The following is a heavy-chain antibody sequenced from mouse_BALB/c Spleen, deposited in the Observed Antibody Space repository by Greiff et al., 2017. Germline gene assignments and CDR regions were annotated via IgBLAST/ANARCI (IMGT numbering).Heavy chain of an antibody. CDR2: IWTGGGT. D-gene: IGHD1-1*02. CDR3: VRDGNYFDY. V-gene: IGHV2-9-2*01. Sequence: VQLVESGPGLVAPSQSLSITCTVSGFSFTSYDISWLRQPPGKGLEWLGVIWTGGGTNYNSAFMSRLSISKDNSKSQVFVIMNSLQTDDTAIYYCVRDGNYFDYWGQGTTLTVSS. J-gene: IGHJ2*01. CDR1: GFSFTSYD.